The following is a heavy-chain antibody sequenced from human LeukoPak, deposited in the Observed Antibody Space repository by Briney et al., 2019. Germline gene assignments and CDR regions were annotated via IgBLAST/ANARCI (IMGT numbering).Heavy chain of an antibody. Sequence: GGSLRLSCAASGFTFSSYRMNWVRQAPGKGLEWVSSISSSSSYIYYADSVKGRFTISRDNAKNSLYLQMNSLRAEDTAVYYCARMYDSSGYYFDYWGQGTLVTVSS. J-gene: IGHJ4*02. CDR2: ISSSSSYI. CDR1: GFTFSSYR. D-gene: IGHD3-22*01. V-gene: IGHV3-21*01. CDR3: ARMYDSSGYYFDY.